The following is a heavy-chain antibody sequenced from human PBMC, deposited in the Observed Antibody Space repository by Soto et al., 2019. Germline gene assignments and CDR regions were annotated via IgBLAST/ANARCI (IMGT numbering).Heavy chain of an antibody. CDR1: GGTFSSYA. CDR3: ARLGPYDSSGYPYYYGMDV. V-gene: IGHV1-69*13. Sequence: EASVKVSCKASGGTFSSYAISWVRQAPGQGLEWMGGIIPIFGTANYAQKFQGRVTITADESTSTAYMELSSLRSEDTAVYYCARLGPYDSSGYPYYYGMDVWGQGTTVTVSS. J-gene: IGHJ6*02. D-gene: IGHD3-22*01. CDR2: IIPIFGTA.